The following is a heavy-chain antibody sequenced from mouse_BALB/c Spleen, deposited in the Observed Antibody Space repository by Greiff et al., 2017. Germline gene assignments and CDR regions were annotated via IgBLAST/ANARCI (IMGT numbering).Heavy chain of an antibody. D-gene: IGHD2-3*01. CDR3: ARHDGYYAWFAY. CDR2: ISSGGGST. CDR1: GFAFSSYD. V-gene: IGHV5-12-1*01. Sequence: EVKVVESGGGLVKPGGSLKLSCAASGFAFSSYDMSWVRQTPEKRLEWVAYISSGGGSTYYPDTVKGRFTISRDNAKNTLYLHMSSLKSEDTAMYYCARHDGYYAWFAYWGQGTLVTVSA. J-gene: IGHJ3*01.